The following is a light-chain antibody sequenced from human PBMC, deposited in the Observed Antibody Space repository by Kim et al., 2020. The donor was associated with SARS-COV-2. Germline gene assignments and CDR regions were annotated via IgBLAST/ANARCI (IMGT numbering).Light chain of an antibody. CDR3: SSYAAGNTMK. CDR2: QVT. CDR1: ISDVGVYNN. J-gene: IGLJ2*01. V-gene: IGLV2-8*01. Sequence: GQSATTYGRGTISDVGVYNNVARYKQHPCKAPQHMIYQVTKRPAGVPDRLSGPKSGTTASLTVSGLQTEDEADYYCSSYAAGNTMKFGGGTQLAVL.